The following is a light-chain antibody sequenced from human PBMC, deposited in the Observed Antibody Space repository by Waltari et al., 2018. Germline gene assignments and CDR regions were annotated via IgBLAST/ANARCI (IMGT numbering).Light chain of an antibody. CDR1: QSVGGD. J-gene: IGKJ4*01. V-gene: IGKV3-15*01. Sequence: EVVMTQSPATLSVSPGELSPLPCGASQSVGGDLAWYQQKPGQAPRLLIYGTITRPTGVSARFSGSGSGTEFTLTISRLQSEDFAVYYCQQYNNWPLTFGGGTKVEI. CDR3: QQYNNWPLT. CDR2: GTI.